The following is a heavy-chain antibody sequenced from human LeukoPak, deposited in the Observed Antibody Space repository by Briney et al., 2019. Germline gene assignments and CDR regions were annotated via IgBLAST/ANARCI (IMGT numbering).Heavy chain of an antibody. V-gene: IGHV5-51*01. D-gene: IGHD5-24*01. CDR2: IYPADSDT. CDR1: GYSFTYYW. CDR3: ARQDGRALYYFDY. Sequence: GELLKISCKGSGYSFTYYWIGWVRQMPGKGLEWMGIIYPADSDTRYSPSFQGQVTISADKSTSTAYLQWSSLKASDTAMYYCARQDGRALYYFDYWGQGTLVTVSS. J-gene: IGHJ4*02.